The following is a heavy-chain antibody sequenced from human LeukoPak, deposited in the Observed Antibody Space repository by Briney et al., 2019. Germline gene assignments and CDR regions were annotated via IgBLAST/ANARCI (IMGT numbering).Heavy chain of an antibody. CDR2: ISGGGTTR. CDR1: GFSFRHYG. Sequence: GGSLRLSCAASGFSFRHYGMSWVRQAPGKGLEWVSGISGGGTTRYYTDSVKGRFTVSRDNSKNTLYLQMNSLRAEDTAVYYCAKDRTAGYDGLVDYWGQGTLVTVSS. V-gene: IGHV3-23*01. D-gene: IGHD5-12*01. CDR3: AKDRTAGYDGLVDY. J-gene: IGHJ4*02.